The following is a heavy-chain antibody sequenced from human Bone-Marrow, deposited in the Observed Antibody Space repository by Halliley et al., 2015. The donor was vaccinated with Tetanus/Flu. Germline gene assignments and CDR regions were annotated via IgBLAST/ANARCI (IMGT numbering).Heavy chain of an antibody. CDR2: YSSGIA. CDR3: AGGSGSAFCGGDCYGLDY. J-gene: IGHJ4*02. Sequence: YSSGIANSNPSLKGRVPMSIDTSKNQFSLKLTSMPAADTAVYYCAGGSGSAFCGGDCYGLDYWGQGILVTVSS. D-gene: IGHD2-21*02. V-gene: IGHV4-4*07.